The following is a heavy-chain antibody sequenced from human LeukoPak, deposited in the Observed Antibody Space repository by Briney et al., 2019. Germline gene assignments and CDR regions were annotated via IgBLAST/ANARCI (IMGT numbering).Heavy chain of an antibody. CDR3: ARDKLEWLLGYFDY. V-gene: IGHV3-21*01. J-gene: IGHJ4*02. CDR1: GFTFSSYS. Sequence: GGSLRLSCAASGFTFSSYSMNWVRQAPGKGLEWVSSISSSSSYIYYADSVKGRFTISRDNAKNSLYLQMNSLRAEDTAVYYCARDKLEWLLGYFDYRGQGTLVTVSS. CDR2: ISSSSSYI. D-gene: IGHD3-3*01.